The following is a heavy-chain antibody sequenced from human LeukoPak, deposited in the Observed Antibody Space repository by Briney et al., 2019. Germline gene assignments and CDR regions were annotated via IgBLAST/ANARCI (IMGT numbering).Heavy chain of an antibody. D-gene: IGHD3-10*01. J-gene: IGHJ6*02. Sequence: GGSLRLSCTASGFTFSDSYMSWIRQAPGKGLEWISKIGSSNVYTNYADSVKGRFTISRDNADNSLFLQMDSLRAEDTAVYYCARGPEYGSSKGYGMDVWGQGTTVTVSS. CDR2: IGSSNVYT. CDR3: ARGPEYGSSKGYGMDV. CDR1: GFTFSDSY. V-gene: IGHV3-11*06.